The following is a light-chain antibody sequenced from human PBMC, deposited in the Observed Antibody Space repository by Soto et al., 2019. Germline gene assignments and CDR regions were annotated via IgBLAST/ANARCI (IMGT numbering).Light chain of an antibody. CDR3: QQYGSSEIL. CDR2: DIS. CDR1: LSLTNPY. J-gene: IGKJ5*01. V-gene: IGKV3-20*01. Sequence: ESVLTQSPGTLSLSPGDRATLFYRARLSLTNPYIAWYQQKPGQAPRLLIYDISSRATGIPDRFCGRVSGTDFTLTITRLEPEDFAVFYCQQYGSSEILFGQGTRLEIK.